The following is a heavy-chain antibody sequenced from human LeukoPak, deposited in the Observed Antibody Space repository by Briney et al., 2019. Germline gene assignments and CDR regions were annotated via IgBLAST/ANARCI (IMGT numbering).Heavy chain of an antibody. CDR1: GGTFSSYA. CDR2: IIPIFGTA. J-gene: IGHJ6*02. V-gene: IGHV1-69*13. CDR3: ARDGVDTAMAYGMDV. Sequence: ASVKVSCKASGGTFSSYAISWVRQAPGQGLEWMGGIIPIFGTANYAQKFQGRVTITADESTSTAHMELSSLRSEDTAVYYCARDGVDTAMAYGMDVWGQGTTVTVSS. D-gene: IGHD5-18*01.